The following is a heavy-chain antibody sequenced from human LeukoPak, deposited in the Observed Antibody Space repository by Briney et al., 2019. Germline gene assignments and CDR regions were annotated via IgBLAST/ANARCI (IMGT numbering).Heavy chain of an antibody. CDR2: IRYDGSNK. Sequence: GGSLRLSCAASGFTFSSYGMHWVRQAPGKGLEWVAFIRYDGSNKYYADSVKGRFTISRDNSKNTLYLQMNSLRAEDTAVYYCAKDEGILWFGVDYWGQGTLVTVSS. V-gene: IGHV3-30*02. CDR3: AKDEGILWFGVDY. CDR1: GFTFSSYG. D-gene: IGHD3-10*01. J-gene: IGHJ4*02.